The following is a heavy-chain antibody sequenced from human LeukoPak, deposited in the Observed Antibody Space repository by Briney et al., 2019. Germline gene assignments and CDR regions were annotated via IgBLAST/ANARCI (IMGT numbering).Heavy chain of an antibody. D-gene: IGHD6-19*01. CDR1: GFTFDDYA. V-gene: IGHV3-9*01. J-gene: IGHJ4*02. CDR2: ISWNSGSI. Sequence: GGSLRLSCAASGFTFDDYAMHWVRQAPGKGLEWVSGISWNSGSIGYADSVKGRFTISRDNAKNSLYLQMNSLRAEDTALYYRAKGVAGSSSSEVDYWGQGTLVTVSS. CDR3: AKGVAGSSSSEVDY.